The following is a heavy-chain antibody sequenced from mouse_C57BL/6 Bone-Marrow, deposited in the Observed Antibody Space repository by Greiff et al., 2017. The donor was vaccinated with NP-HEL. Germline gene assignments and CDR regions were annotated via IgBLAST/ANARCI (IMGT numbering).Heavy chain of an antibody. V-gene: IGHV2-9-1*01. J-gene: IGHJ4*01. D-gene: IGHD4-1*01. CDR2: IWTGGGT. CDR1: GFSLTSYA. CDR3: ARKRLGQNYYAMDY. Sequence: VQRVESGPGLVAPSQSLSITCTVSGFSLTSYAISWVRQPPGKGLEWLGVIWTGGGTNYNSALKSRLSISKDNSKSQVFLKMNSLQTDDTARYYCARKRLGQNYYAMDYWGQGTSVTVSS.